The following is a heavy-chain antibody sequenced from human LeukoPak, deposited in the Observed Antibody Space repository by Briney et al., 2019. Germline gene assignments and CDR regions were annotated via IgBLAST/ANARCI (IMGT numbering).Heavy chain of an antibody. CDR2: INHSGST. Sequence: PSETLSLTCAVYGGSFSGYYWSWIRQPPGKGLEWIGEINHSGSTNYNPSLKSRVTISVDTSKNQFSLKLSSVTAADTAVYYCATCSGWYGDYYYMDVWGKGTTVTVSS. V-gene: IGHV4-34*01. CDR1: GGSFSGYY. J-gene: IGHJ6*03. CDR3: ATCSGWYGDYYYMDV. D-gene: IGHD6-19*01.